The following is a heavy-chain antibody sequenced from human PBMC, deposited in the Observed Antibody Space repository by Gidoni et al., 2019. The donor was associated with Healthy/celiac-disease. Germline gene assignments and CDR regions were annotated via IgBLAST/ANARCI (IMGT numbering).Heavy chain of an antibody. J-gene: IGHJ4*02. CDR3: ARDLGYCSGGSCYGRGYFDD. CDR2: ISAYNGNT. D-gene: IGHD2-15*01. CDR1: AYTFTCYG. Sequence: PLLQSGAGVHPPAASVHVSCPASAYTFTCYGTRWVRQAPGQGLEWMGWISAYNGNTNYEEKRKGRVNMTTDTSTSTAYMELRSRRSDDTAVYYCARDLGYCSGGSCYGRGYFDDGGQGTLVTVSS. V-gene: IGHV1-18*01.